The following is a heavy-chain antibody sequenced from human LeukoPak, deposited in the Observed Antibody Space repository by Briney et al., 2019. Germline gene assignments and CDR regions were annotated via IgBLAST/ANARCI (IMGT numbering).Heavy chain of an antibody. CDR2: IYHSGST. J-gene: IGHJ4*02. D-gene: IGHD2-15*01. CDR3: AVASEVAATIDY. CDR1: GGSISSSSYY. V-gene: IGHV4-39*07. Sequence: PSETLSLTCTVSGGSISSSSYYWGWIRRSPGKGLEWIGSIYHSGSTYYNPSLKSRVTISVDTSKNQFSLKLSSVTAADTAVYYCAVASEVAATIDYWGQGTLVTVSS.